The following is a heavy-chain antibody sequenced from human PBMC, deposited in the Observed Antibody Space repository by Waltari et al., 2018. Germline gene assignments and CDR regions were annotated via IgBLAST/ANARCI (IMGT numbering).Heavy chain of an antibody. CDR1: GYTFTDYY. D-gene: IGHD6-13*01. Sequence: EVQLVQSGAEVKKPGATVKISCKASGYTFTDYYMHWVQQAPGKGLEWMGRFDPEDGETIYGVKCQCRVTITADTSTDTAYMELSSLRSEDTAGYYCATDGSSSWSFDYWGQGTLVTVSS. V-gene: IGHV1-69-2*01. J-gene: IGHJ4*02. CDR2: FDPEDGET. CDR3: ATDGSSSWSFDY.